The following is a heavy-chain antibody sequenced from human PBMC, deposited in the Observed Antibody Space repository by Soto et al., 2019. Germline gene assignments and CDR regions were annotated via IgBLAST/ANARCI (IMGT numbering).Heavy chain of an antibody. CDR1: GFTFSNYI. CDR3: AHRGPTSFYSARSPFYY. V-gene: IGHV3-23*01. Sequence: GGSLRLSCTASGFTFSNYIMSWVRQTPGKGLEWVSAISGSGDSTYYADSVKGRFTISRDNSKKTLFLQMYCLRGEDAAVYYWAHRGPTSFYSARSPFYYWGRGCLVTVAS. CDR2: ISGSGDST. J-gene: IGHJ4*02. D-gene: IGHD3-16*02.